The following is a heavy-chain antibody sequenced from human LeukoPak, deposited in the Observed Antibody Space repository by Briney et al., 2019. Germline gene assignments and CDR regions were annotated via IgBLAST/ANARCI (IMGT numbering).Heavy chain of an antibody. V-gene: IGHV4-59*01. Sequence: SETLSLTCTVSGGSISSYYWSWIRQPPGKGLEWIGYIYYSGSTNYNPSLKSRVTISVDTSKNQFSLKLSSVTAADTAVYYCARGDTAYYYYSGMDVWGQGTTVTVSS. CDR3: ARGDTAYYYYSGMDV. D-gene: IGHD5-18*01. CDR2: IYYSGST. CDR1: GGSISSYY. J-gene: IGHJ6*02.